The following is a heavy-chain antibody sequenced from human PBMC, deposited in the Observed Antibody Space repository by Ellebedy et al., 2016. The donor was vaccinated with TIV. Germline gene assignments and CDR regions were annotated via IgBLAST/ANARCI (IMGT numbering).Heavy chain of an antibody. CDR1: GGSISSSINY. Sequence: SETLSLXCNVSGGSISSSINYWGWIRQPPGKGLEWIGNIFSSGNTFYNPSLKSRVTMSVDTSKNHFSLKLTSVTAADTAVYFCARENDAFDIWGQGTMVTVSS. J-gene: IGHJ3*02. CDR2: IFSSGNT. V-gene: IGHV4-39*07. CDR3: ARENDAFDI.